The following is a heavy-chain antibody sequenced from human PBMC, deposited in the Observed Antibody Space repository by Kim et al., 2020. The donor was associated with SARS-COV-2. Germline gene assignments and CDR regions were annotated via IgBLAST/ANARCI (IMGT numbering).Heavy chain of an antibody. Sequence: ASVKVSCKASGYTFTGYYMHWVRQAPGQGLEWMGRINPNSGGTNYAQKFQGRVTMTRDTSISTAYMELSRLRSDDTAVYYCARSLVMVQGVIPYYYYMDVWGKGTTITVSS. D-gene: IGHD3-10*01. CDR2: INPNSGGT. V-gene: IGHV1-2*06. J-gene: IGHJ6*03. CDR3: ARSLVMVQGVIPYYYYMDV. CDR1: GYTFTGYY.